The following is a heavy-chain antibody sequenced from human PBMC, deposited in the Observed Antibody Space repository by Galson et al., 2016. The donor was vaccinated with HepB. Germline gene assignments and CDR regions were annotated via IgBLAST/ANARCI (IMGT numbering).Heavy chain of an antibody. CDR3: ARDSPLKDSSSSIVDY. Sequence: SETLSLTCTVSGGSIGSSNYYWGWIRQPPGKGLEWIGSIYYSGSTYYTPSLKSRVSISVDTSKNQFSLKLSSVTAADRAVYYCARDSPLKDSSSSIVDYWGQGTLVTVSS. D-gene: IGHD6-6*01. CDR2: IYYSGST. J-gene: IGHJ4*02. CDR1: GGSIGSSNYY. V-gene: IGHV4-39*07.